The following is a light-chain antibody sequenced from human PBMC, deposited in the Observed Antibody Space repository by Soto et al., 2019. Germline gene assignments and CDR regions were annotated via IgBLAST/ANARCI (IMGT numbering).Light chain of an antibody. CDR3: LQDINHPST. CDR1: QGIGNA. CDR2: GAS. V-gene: IGKV1-6*01. Sequence: IQKTKTLDLRAACGGERVTISCRASQGIGNALGWYQEKPGERAKVLVDGASNLQSGVPPRVSGSGSGTDFTLTISSLQHEDSATYYRLQDINHPSTSGQASTVDIK. J-gene: IGKJ1*01.